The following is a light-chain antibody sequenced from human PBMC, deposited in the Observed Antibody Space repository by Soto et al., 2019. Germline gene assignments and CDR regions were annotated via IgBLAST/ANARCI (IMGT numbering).Light chain of an antibody. J-gene: IGKJ3*01. V-gene: IGKV1-5*01. CDR3: QQYSDYLFT. CDR1: HSIDYW. Sequence: DIQMTQSPSTLSASVGDRVTITCRASHSIDYWLAWYQQKPGKAPRLLIYDASILESGVPSRFSGSGSGTDSTLTISSLQPDDFATYYCQQYSDYLFTFGPGTKVDIK. CDR2: DAS.